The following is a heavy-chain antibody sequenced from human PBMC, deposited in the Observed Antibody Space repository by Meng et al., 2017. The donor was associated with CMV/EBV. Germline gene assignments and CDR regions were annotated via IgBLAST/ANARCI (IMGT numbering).Heavy chain of an antibody. D-gene: IGHD4/OR15-4a*01. V-gene: IGHV3-21*01. J-gene: IGHJ6*02. CDR3: AGASYGMDV. CDR2: ISSSSSYI. CDR1: GFTFSSYS. Sequence: GESLKISCAASGFTFSSYSMNWVRQAPGKGLEWVSSISSSSSYIYYADSVEGRFTISRDNAKNSLYLQMNSLRAEDTAVYYCAGASYGMDVWGQGTTVTVSS.